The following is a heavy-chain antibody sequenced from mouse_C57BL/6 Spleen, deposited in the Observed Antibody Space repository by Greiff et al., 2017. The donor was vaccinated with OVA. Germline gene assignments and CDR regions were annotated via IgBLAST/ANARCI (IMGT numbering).Heavy chain of an antibody. Sequence: QVQLKQPGAELVRPGSSVKLSCKASGYTFTSYWMDWVKQRPGQGLEWIGNIYPSDSETHYNQKFKDKATLTVDKSSSTAYMQLSSLTSEDSAVYYCAREDYSHFDYWGQGTTLTVSS. CDR3: AREDYSHFDY. CDR2: IYPSDSET. D-gene: IGHD1-1*01. CDR1: GYTFTSYW. V-gene: IGHV1-61*01. J-gene: IGHJ2*01.